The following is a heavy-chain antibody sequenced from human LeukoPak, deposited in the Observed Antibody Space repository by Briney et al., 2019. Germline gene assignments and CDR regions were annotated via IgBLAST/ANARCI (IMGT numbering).Heavy chain of an antibody. CDR2: ISYDGSDK. Sequence: GGSLRLSCAASGFTFSSYGMHWVRQAPGKGLEWVAAISYDGSDKYYTDSVKGRFTISRVNSENTLYLQMNSLRAEDTAIYYCAKVKEDRYYNSRGFYLDYWGQGTLVTVSS. CDR1: GFTFSSYG. V-gene: IGHV3-30*18. J-gene: IGHJ4*02. D-gene: IGHD3-22*01. CDR3: AKVKEDRYYNSRGFYLDY.